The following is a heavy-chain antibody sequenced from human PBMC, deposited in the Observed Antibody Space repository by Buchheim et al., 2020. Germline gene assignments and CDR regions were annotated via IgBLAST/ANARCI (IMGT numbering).Heavy chain of an antibody. CDR1: GFTFSSYA. CDR2: ISYDGSNK. Sequence: QVQLVESGGGVVQPGRSLRLSCAASGFTFSSYAMHWVRQAPGKGLEWVAVISYDGSNKYYADSVKGRFTISRDNSKNTPYLQMNSLRAEDTAVYYCARATTVAGDFDYWGQGTL. V-gene: IGHV3-30*04. D-gene: IGHD6-19*01. J-gene: IGHJ4*02. CDR3: ARATTVAGDFDY.